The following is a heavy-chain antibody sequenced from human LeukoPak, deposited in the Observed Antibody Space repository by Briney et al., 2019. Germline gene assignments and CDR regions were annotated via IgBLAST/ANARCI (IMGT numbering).Heavy chain of an antibody. V-gene: IGHV3-23*01. J-gene: IGHJ4*02. CDR1: GFTFSSYA. D-gene: IGHD5-24*01. CDR2: ISGSGGST. Sequence: GGSLRLSCAASGFTFSSYAMSWVRQAPGKGLEWVSAISGSGGSTYYADSVKGRFTISRDKSKNTLYLQMNSLRVEDTAVYHCARDPPAVAINTYGWGQGTLVTVSS. CDR3: ARDPPAVAINTYG.